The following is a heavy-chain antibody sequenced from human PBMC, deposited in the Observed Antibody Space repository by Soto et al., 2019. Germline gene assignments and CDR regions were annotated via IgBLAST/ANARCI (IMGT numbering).Heavy chain of an antibody. D-gene: IGHD6-13*01. CDR2: ISSSSSYI. J-gene: IGHJ3*02. CDR3: ARSKSVGTAGGEAAAHDAFDI. V-gene: IGHV3-21*01. CDR1: GFTFSSYS. Sequence: GGSLRLSCAASGFTFSSYSMNWVRQAPGKGLEWVSSISSSSSYIYYADSVKGRFTISRDNAKNSLYLQMNSLRAEDTAVYYWARSKSVGTAGGEAAAHDAFDIWGQGTMVTVSS.